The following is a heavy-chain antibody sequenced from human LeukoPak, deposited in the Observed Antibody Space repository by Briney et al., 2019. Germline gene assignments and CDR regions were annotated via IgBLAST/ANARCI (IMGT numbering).Heavy chain of an antibody. CDR2: INPSGGST. CDR1: GYTFTSYG. D-gene: IGHD3-22*01. V-gene: IGHV1-46*01. CDR3: ARAFMDYYDSSAYYTPFDY. J-gene: IGHJ4*02. Sequence: ASVKVSCKASGYTFTSYGISWVRQAPGQGLEWMGIINPSGGSTSYAQKFQGRVTITRDTSASTAYMELSSLRSEDTAVYYCARAFMDYYDSSAYYTPFDYWGQGTLVTVSS.